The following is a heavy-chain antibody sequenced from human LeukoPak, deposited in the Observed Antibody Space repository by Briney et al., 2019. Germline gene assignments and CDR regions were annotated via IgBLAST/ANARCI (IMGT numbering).Heavy chain of an antibody. Sequence: GGSLRLSCAASGFTFSSYWMSWVRQAPGKGLEWVANIRQDGSEKYYVDSVKGRFTISRDNAKNSVYLQMNSLRAEDTAVYYCAELGITMIGGVWGKGTTVTISS. V-gene: IGHV3-7*01. D-gene: IGHD3-10*02. CDR1: GFTFSSYW. CDR3: AELGITMIGGV. CDR2: IRQDGSEK. J-gene: IGHJ6*04.